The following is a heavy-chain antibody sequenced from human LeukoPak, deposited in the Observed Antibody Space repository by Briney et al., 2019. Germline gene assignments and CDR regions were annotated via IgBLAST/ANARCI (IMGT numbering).Heavy chain of an antibody. D-gene: IGHD2/OR15-2a*01. CDR1: RFIFSSYW. Sequence: GSLSLSCPASRFIFSSYWMSWVRQPAGRGLEWLAVTDSGGRAIYAHSVRGRFTISGDSSKNTLHLQMDSLTIEDSALYYCARDNVVASGAVAYWGQGTLVTVSS. J-gene: IGHJ4*02. CDR2: TDSGGRA. CDR3: ARDNVVASGAVAY. V-gene: IGHV3-53*01.